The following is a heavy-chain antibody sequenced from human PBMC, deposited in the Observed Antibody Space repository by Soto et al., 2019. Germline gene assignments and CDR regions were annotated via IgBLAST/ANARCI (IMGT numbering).Heavy chain of an antibody. D-gene: IGHD6-6*01. CDR1: GGSISEYY. CDR2: IYYSGNT. CDR3: ARLGGLAARLFDP. Sequence: SETLSLTCTVSGGSISEYYWSWIRQPPGKGLEWIGFIYYSGNTNYNPSLKTRVTMSMDTSKNQLSLKLSSVTAADTAVYYCARLGGLAARLFDPWGQGTLVTVSS. V-gene: IGHV4-59*01. J-gene: IGHJ5*02.